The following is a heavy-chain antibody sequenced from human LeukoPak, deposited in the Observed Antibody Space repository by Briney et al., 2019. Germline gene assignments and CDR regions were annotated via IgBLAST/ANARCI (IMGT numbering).Heavy chain of an antibody. D-gene: IGHD3-3*01. J-gene: IGHJ4*02. Sequence: ASVKVSCKASGYTFTGYYMHWVRQAPGQGLEWMGWINPNSGGTNYAQKFQGRVTMTRDTSISTAYMELSRLRSDDTAVYYCARTPAIFGVVISYWGQGTLVTVSS. CDR2: INPNSGGT. CDR3: ARTPAIFGVVISY. CDR1: GYTFTGYY. V-gene: IGHV1-2*02.